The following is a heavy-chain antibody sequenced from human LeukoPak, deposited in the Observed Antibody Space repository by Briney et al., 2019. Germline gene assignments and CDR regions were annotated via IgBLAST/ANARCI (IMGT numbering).Heavy chain of an antibody. Sequence: PSQTLSLTCTVSRGSISSGGYFWNWIRQHPGKGLEWIGYIYYSGSTYYNPSLKSRVTMSVDTSQNQFSLKLNFVTAADTAVYYCARGLLPPRYTAMFDYWGQGTLVTVSS. CDR3: ARGLLPPRYTAMFDY. CDR2: IYYSGST. CDR1: RGSISSGGYF. J-gene: IGHJ4*02. D-gene: IGHD5-18*01. V-gene: IGHV4-31*03.